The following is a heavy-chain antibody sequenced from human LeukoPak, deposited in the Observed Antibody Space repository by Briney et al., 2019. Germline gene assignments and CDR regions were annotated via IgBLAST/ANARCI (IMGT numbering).Heavy chain of an antibody. CDR2: IHHSGST. Sequence: SETLSLTCTVSGGSISSYYWSWIRQPPGRGLEWIGTIHHSGSTYYNPSLKSRVTMSVDTSKNQFSLRLNSVTAADTATYYCARGLAWELLVPFDFWGQGTLVTVSS. CDR3: ARGLAWELLVPFDF. J-gene: IGHJ4*02. D-gene: IGHD1-26*01. CDR1: GGSISSYY. V-gene: IGHV4-59*04.